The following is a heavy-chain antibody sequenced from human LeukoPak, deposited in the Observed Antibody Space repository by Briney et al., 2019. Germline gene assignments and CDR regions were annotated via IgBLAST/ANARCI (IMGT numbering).Heavy chain of an antibody. CDR3: AKGSRGNYDY. Sequence: GGSLRLSCAASGFTFNSYAMAWVRQAPEKGLEWVSSITDSGISTYYADSAKGRFTISRDNSKNTLYLQINSLRAEDTAVYYCAKGSRGNYDYWGRGTLVTVSS. D-gene: IGHD1-26*01. V-gene: IGHV3-23*01. CDR2: ITDSGIST. CDR1: GFTFNSYA. J-gene: IGHJ4*02.